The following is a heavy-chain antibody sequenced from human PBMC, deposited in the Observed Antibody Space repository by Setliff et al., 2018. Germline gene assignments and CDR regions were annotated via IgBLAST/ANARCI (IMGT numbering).Heavy chain of an antibody. V-gene: IGHV4-39*07. Sequence: PSETLSLTCTVSGGSISSSSYYWGWIRQPPGKGLEWIGSIYYSGSTYYNPSLKSRVTISVDTSKNQFSLKLSSVTAADTAVYYCARGRGYSYVGITYYFDYWGQGTLVTAPQ. CDR2: IYYSGST. J-gene: IGHJ4*02. CDR3: ARGRGYSYVGITYYFDY. CDR1: GGSISSSSYY. D-gene: IGHD5-18*01.